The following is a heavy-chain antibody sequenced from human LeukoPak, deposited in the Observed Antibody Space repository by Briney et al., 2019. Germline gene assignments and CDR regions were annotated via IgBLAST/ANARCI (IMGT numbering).Heavy chain of an antibody. D-gene: IGHD3-22*01. Sequence: GESLKISCKGSGYSFTNYWISWGRQMPGEGLEGMGRIDPSDSYTNYSPSFQGHVTISADKSISTAYLQWSSLKASDTAMYYCARPYDSSGYAGYWGQGTLVTVSS. V-gene: IGHV5-10-1*01. CDR1: GYSFTNYW. CDR2: IDPSDSYT. J-gene: IGHJ4*02. CDR3: ARPYDSSGYAGY.